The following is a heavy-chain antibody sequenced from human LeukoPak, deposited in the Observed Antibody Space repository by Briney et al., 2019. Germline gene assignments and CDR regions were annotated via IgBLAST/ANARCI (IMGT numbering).Heavy chain of an antibody. D-gene: IGHD6-19*01. J-gene: IGHJ4*02. CDR2: ISTNGGST. CDR1: GFTFSSYA. V-gene: IGHV3-23*01. CDR3: AKRAYAAVADYFDY. Sequence: GGSLRLSCEASGFTFSSYAMSWVRQAPGKGLEWVSGISTNGGSTSYADSVKGRFTISRDNSKNTLYLQMNSLRAEDTAVYYCAKRAYAAVADYFDYWGQGTLVTVSS.